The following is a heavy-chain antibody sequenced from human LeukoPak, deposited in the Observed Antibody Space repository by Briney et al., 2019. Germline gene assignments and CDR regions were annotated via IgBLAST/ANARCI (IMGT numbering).Heavy chain of an antibody. J-gene: IGHJ5*02. Sequence: GGSLRLSCVASGFNFNTYAMHWVRQAPGKGLEWMASIWYDGTNENYADSVKGRFTISRDNSKNTLYLQMNSLRGEDTAFYYCASLGAFSSNHVLRWFDPWGQGTLVTVSS. CDR3: ASLGAFSSNHVLRWFDP. CDR2: IWYDGTNE. CDR1: GFNFNTYA. V-gene: IGHV3-33*01. D-gene: IGHD2/OR15-2a*01.